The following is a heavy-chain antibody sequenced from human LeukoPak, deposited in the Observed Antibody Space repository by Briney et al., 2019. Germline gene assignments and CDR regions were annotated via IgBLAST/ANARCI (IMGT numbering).Heavy chain of an antibody. J-gene: IGHJ4*02. Sequence: SGTLSLTCAVSGGSISSSNWWSWVRQPPGKGLEWIGEIYHSGSTNYNPSLKSRVTISVDKSKNQFSLKLSSVTAADTAVYYCARDYYGSGSYYGYWGQGTLVTVSS. D-gene: IGHD3-10*01. CDR1: GGSISSSNW. CDR3: ARDYYGSGSYYGY. CDR2: IYHSGST. V-gene: IGHV4-4*02.